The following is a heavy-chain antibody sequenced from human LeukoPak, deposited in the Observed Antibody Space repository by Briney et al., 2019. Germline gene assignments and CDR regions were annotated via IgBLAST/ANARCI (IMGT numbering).Heavy chain of an antibody. D-gene: IGHD5-24*01. CDR2: IYYSGGT. V-gene: IGHV4-59*08. Sequence: SETLSLTCTVSVDSPSSYYWSWIRQPPRKGLEWIGYIYYSGGTDYNPSLRSRVTISVDTSKNQCSLKLRSVTAADTAVYYCARHVTISGAYDATDIWGQGTMVTVSP. CDR3: ARHVTISGAYDATDI. J-gene: IGHJ3*02. CDR1: VDSPSSYY.